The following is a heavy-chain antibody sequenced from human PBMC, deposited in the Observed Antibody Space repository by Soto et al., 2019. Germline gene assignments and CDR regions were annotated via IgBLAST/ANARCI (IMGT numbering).Heavy chain of an antibody. J-gene: IGHJ4*02. CDR1: AGSISRYY. D-gene: IGHD5-18*01. CDR3: VASLMSRAMESFDY. Sequence: HVQLQESGPGLVKPSEPLSLTCSVSAGSISRYYWGWVRQSPGEGLEWIAHISYTVDASYNPSLKSRFTSSLDTSKNHIALSLMSVPAADTAVYYCVASLMSRAMESFDYWGQGTLVTVTS. V-gene: IGHV4-59*01. CDR2: ISYTVDA.